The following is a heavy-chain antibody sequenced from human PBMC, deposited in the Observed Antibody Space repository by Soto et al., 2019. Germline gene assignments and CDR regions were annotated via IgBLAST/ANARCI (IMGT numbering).Heavy chain of an antibody. CDR1: GGSISSSSYC. CDR2: RCIYYSGST. D-gene: IGHD3-16*02. J-gene: IGHJ4*02. V-gene: IGHV4-39*07. CDR3: ARVERRLGELSLDY. Sequence: SETLSLTCTVSGGSISSSSYCWGWIRQPPGKGLEWIGSRCIYYSGSTNYNPSLKSRVTISVDTSKNQFSLKLSSVTAADTAVYYCARVERRLGELSLDYWGQGTLVTVSS.